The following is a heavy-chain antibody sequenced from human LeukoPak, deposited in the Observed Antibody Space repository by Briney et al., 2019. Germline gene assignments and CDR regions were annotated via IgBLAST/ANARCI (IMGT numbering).Heavy chain of an antibody. CDR3: ARSTGCGGDCYSGHDAFDI. Sequence: ASVKVSCKVSGYTFTSYGISWVRQAPGQGLEWMGWISAYSGNTNYAQKLQGRVTMTTDTSTSTAYMELRSLRSDDTAVYYCARSTGCGGDCYSGHDAFDIWGQGTMVTVSS. CDR1: GYTFTSYG. V-gene: IGHV1-18*01. D-gene: IGHD2-21*02. J-gene: IGHJ3*02. CDR2: ISAYSGNT.